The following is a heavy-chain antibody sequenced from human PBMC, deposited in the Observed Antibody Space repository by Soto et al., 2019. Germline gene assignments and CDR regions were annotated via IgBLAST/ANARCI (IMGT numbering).Heavy chain of an antibody. V-gene: IGHV4-34*01. CDR1: GGSFSGYY. D-gene: IGHD3-10*01. J-gene: IGHJ6*02. CDR3: ARGKNFRGVTFTYYYYYGMDV. CDR2: INHSGST. Sequence: SETLSLTCAVYGGSFSGYYWSWIRQPPGKGLEWIGEINHSGSTNYNPSLKSRVTISVDTSKNQFSLKLSSVTAADTAVYYCARGKNFRGVTFTYYYYYGMDVWGQGTTVTVSS.